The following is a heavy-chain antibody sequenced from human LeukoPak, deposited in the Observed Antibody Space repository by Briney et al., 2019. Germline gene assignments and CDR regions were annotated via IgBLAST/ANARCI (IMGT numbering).Heavy chain of an antibody. CDR1: GFTVSSNY. CDR3: AGGIGGFYDSSGYYNY. V-gene: IGHV3-53*01. CDR2: IYSGVTT. J-gene: IGHJ4*02. Sequence: QSGGSLRLSCAASGFTVSSNYMSWVRQAPGKGLEWVSVIYSGVTTHYAESVKGRFTISRDNSKNTLFLQMNSLRAEDTAVYYCAGGIGGFYDSSGYYNYWGQGTLVTVSS. D-gene: IGHD3-22*01.